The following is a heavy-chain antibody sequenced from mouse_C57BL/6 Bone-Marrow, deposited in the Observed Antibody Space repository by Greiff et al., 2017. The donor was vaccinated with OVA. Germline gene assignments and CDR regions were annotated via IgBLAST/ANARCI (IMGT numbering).Heavy chain of an antibody. CDR2: INPNYGTT. CDR1: GYSFTDYN. CDR3: ARCGYYYSSSTYWYFDV. V-gene: IGHV1-39*01. Sequence: EVQLQQSGPELVKPGASVKISCKASGYSFTDYNMNWVKQSNGKSLEWIGVINPNYGTTSYNQKFKGKATLTVVKSSCTAYMELRSLTSEDTAVYYCARCGYYYSSSTYWYFDVWGTGTTVTVSS. D-gene: IGHD1-1*01. J-gene: IGHJ1*03.